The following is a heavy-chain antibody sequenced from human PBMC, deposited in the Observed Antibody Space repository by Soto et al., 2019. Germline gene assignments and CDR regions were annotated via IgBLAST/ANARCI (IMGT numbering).Heavy chain of an antibody. CDR3: GRNAICVRGVRDEY. J-gene: IGHJ4*02. Sequence: GRSLRLSCAASGFTSSGYWMHWVRQPPGKGLEWVSCIKTDGGGTTYAESVKGRFSISRDTAKSTVYLAMDSLRVEDTAVYYCGRNAICVRGVRDEYWGQGTTLTVSS. D-gene: IGHD3-10*02. CDR2: IKTDGGGT. V-gene: IGHV3-74*03. CDR1: GFTSSGYW.